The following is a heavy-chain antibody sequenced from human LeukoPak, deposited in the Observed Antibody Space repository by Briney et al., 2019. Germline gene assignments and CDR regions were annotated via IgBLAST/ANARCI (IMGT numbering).Heavy chain of an antibody. CDR3: ARVLHYYYYMDV. V-gene: IGHV3-48*01. CDR1: GFTFSSYS. J-gene: IGHJ6*03. Sequence: GGSLRLSCAASGFTFSSYSMKWVRQAPGKGLEWVSYISSSSSTIYYADSVKGRFTISRDNAKNSLYLQMNSLRAEDTAVYYCARVLHYYYYMDVWGKGTTVTVSS. CDR2: ISSSSSTI.